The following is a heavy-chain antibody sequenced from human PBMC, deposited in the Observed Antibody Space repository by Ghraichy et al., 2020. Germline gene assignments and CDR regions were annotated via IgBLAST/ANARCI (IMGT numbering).Heavy chain of an antibody. V-gene: IGHV4-59*08. CDR2: IYYSGST. D-gene: IGHD3/OR15-3a*01. CDR1: GGSISSYY. Sequence: SETLSLTCTVSGGSISSYYWSWIRQPPGKGLEWIGYIYYSGSTNYNPSLKSRVTISVDTSKNQLSLKVSSVTAGDTAMYYCARGGTEFWGVLDSWGQGTLVTVSS. J-gene: IGHJ4*02. CDR3: ARGGTEFWGVLDS.